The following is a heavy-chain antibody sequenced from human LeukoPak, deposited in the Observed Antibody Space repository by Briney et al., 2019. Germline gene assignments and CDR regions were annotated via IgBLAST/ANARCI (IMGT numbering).Heavy chain of an antibody. CDR2: INHSGST. V-gene: IGHV4-34*01. CDR3: ERAPRGNTVTTCDY. CDR1: GGSFSGYY. Sequence: PSETLCLTCAVYGGSFSGYYWSWIRQPPGKWLEWGGEINHSGSTNYNPSLKSRVSISVDTSKNQFSLKLRSVTAADTAVYYCERAPRGNTVTTCDYWGQGILVTVSS. D-gene: IGHD4-17*01. J-gene: IGHJ4*02.